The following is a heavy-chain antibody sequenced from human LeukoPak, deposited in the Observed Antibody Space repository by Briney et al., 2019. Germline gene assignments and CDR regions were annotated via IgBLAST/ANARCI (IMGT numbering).Heavy chain of an antibody. Sequence: ASVKVSCKVSGYTLTELSMHWARQAPGKGLEWMGGFDPEDGETIYAQKFQGRVTMTEDTSTDTAYMELSSLRSEDTAVYYCATVGDFWSGFLYDYWGQGTLVTVSS. CDR1: GYTLTELS. V-gene: IGHV1-24*01. CDR2: FDPEDGET. CDR3: ATVGDFWSGFLYDY. D-gene: IGHD3-3*01. J-gene: IGHJ4*02.